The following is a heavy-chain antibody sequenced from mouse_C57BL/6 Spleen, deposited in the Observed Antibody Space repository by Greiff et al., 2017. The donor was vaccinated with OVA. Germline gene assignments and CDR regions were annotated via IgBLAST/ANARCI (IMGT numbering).Heavy chain of an antibody. J-gene: IGHJ2*01. Sequence: EVMLVESGGGLVKPGGSLKLSCAASGFTFSSYAMSWVRPTPDPRLELVATISDGGSYTSYPDNVKGRFTISRDNAKNNLYLQMSHLKSEDTAMYYCARDRYGKGFDYWGQGTTLTVSS. CDR2: ISDGGSYT. CDR1: GFTFSSYA. CDR3: ARDRYGKGFDY. V-gene: IGHV5-4*01. D-gene: IGHD2-1*01.